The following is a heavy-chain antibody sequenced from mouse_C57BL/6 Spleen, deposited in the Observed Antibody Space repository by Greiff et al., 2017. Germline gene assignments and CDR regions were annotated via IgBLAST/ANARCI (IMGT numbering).Heavy chain of an antibody. CDR1: GYAFSSSW. CDR2: IYPGDGDT. V-gene: IGHV1-82*01. Sequence: VQLQQSGPELVKPGASVKISCKASGYAFSSSWMNWVKQRPGKGLEWIGRIYPGDGDTNYNGKFKGKATLTADKSSSTAYMQLSSLTSEDSAVYFCARSLYYDDDDEGYYAMDYWGQGTSVTVSS. CDR3: ARSLYYDDDDEGYYAMDY. D-gene: IGHD2-4*01. J-gene: IGHJ4*01.